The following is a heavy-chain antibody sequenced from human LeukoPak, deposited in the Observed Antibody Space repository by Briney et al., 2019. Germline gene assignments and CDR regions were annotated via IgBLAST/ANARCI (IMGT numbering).Heavy chain of an antibody. V-gene: IGHV1-69*05. D-gene: IGHD1-14*01. Sequence: SVKVSCKASGGTFSSYAISWVRQAPGQGLEWMGRIIPIFGTANYAQKFQGRVAITTDESTSTAYMELSSLRSEDTAVYDCARVVGGATGNNWFDPWGQGTLVTVSS. CDR1: GGTFSSYA. J-gene: IGHJ5*02. CDR2: IIPIFGTA. CDR3: ARVVGGATGNNWFDP.